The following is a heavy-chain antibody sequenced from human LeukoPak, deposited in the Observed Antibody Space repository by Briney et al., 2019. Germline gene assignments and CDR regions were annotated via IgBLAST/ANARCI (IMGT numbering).Heavy chain of an antibody. V-gene: IGHV3-21*01. CDR3: ARVAGYCSSTSCYTWFDP. CDR1: GFTFSSYS. CDR2: ISSSSSYI. J-gene: IGHJ5*02. D-gene: IGHD2-2*02. Sequence: PSETLSLTCAVSGFTFSSYSMNWVRQAPGKGLEWVSSISSSSSYIYYADSVKGRFTISRDNAKNSLYLQMNSLRAEDTAVYYCARVAGYCSSTSCYTWFDPWGQGTLVTVSS.